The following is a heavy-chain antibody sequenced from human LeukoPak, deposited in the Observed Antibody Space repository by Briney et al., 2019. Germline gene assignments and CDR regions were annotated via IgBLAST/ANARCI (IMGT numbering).Heavy chain of an antibody. CDR3: ARGRRYYYDSSGYPEYFQH. CDR2: INPSGGST. Sequence: ASVKVSCKASGYTFTSYYMHWVRQAPGQGLEWMGIINPSGGSTSYAQKFQGRVTMTRDTSTSTVCMELSSLRSEDTAVYYCARGRRYYYDSSGYPEYFQHWGQGTLVTVSS. V-gene: IGHV1-46*01. D-gene: IGHD3-22*01. J-gene: IGHJ1*01. CDR1: GYTFTSYY.